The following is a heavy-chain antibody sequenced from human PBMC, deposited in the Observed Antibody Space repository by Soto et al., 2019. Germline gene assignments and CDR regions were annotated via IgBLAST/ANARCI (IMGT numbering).Heavy chain of an antibody. Sequence: QLQLVQSGAEAKKPGASVKVSCKASGYTFPTSTISWLRQAPGQGLEWMGWIKAYSGNTNYAQKLQGRVNMTTDTSTSTAYMELRSLTTDDTAIYYCAIANYGDDDYWGQGTLVTVSS. CDR2: IKAYSGNT. J-gene: IGHJ4*02. D-gene: IGHD4-17*01. CDR1: GYTFPTST. CDR3: AIANYGDDDY. V-gene: IGHV1-18*01.